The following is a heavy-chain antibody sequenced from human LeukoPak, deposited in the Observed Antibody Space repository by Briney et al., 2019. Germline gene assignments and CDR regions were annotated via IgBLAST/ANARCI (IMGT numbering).Heavy chain of an antibody. V-gene: IGHV3-23*01. Sequence: GGSLRLSCAASGFTFSSDAMTWVRQAPGEGLEWVSTITGSDDRTYYADSVKGRFTISRDYSKNTVHLQLNSLRAEDTAMYYCAKGPRLGSGYHPDYWGQGTLVTVSS. CDR1: GFTFSSDA. J-gene: IGHJ4*02. CDR2: ITGSDDRT. CDR3: AKGPRLGSGYHPDY. D-gene: IGHD3-22*01.